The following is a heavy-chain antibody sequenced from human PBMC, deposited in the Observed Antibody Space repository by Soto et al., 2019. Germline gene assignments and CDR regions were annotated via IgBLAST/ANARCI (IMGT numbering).Heavy chain of an antibody. CDR1: GYTFTSYG. CDR3: ARDRQVVVVTAIRKFDY. CDR2: ISAYNGNT. Sequence: QVQLVQSGAEVKKPGASVKVSCKASGYTFTSYGISWVRQAPGQGLEWMGWISAYNGNTNYAQKLQGRVTMTTDTPTSTAYMELRSLRSDDTAVYYCARDRQVVVVTAIRKFDYWGQGTLVTVSS. J-gene: IGHJ4*02. D-gene: IGHD2-21*02. V-gene: IGHV1-18*01.